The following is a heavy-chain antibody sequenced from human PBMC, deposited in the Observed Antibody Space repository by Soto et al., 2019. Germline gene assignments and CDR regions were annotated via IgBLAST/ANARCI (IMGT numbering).Heavy chain of an antibody. J-gene: IGHJ4*02. D-gene: IGHD3-22*01. CDR2: IIPIFGTA. CDR3: ARGFRESGSGDYPPGDY. CDR1: GGTFSSYA. V-gene: IGHV1-69*01. Sequence: QVQLVQSGAEVKKPGYSVKVSCKASGGTFSSYAISWVRQAPGQGLAWMGGIIPIFGTANYAQKFQGRVTITADESTSTAYMELGSLRSEDTAVYYCARGFRESGSGDYPPGDYWGQGTLVTVSS.